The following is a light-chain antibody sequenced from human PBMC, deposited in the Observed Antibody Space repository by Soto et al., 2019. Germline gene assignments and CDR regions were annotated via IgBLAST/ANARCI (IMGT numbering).Light chain of an antibody. Sequence: DIQMTQSPSSLSASVGDRVTITCQASQDISNYLNWYQQKPGKAPKLLIYDASNLETGVPSRFSGSGSGTDFTFTISSLQPEDIATYYCQQYDNLPPLTFGGGTKVDIX. CDR3: QQYDNLPPLT. CDR2: DAS. J-gene: IGKJ4*01. CDR1: QDISNY. V-gene: IGKV1-33*01.